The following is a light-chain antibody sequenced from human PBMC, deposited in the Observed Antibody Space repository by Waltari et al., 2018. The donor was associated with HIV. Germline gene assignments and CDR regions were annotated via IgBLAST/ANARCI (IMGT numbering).Light chain of an antibody. V-gene: IGKV4-1*01. CDR3: QQYYSSPPT. CDR2: WAS. J-gene: IGKJ4*01. CDR1: QKLLYRSYNRNY. Sequence: DIVMTQSPDSLAVSLGERATINCRSSQKLLYRSYNRNYLNWYKQKPGQPPKLRIYWASTRESGVPDRFRGRGSGTDVTLTITSTQAEDVAVYYCQQYYSSPPTFGGGTKVEIK.